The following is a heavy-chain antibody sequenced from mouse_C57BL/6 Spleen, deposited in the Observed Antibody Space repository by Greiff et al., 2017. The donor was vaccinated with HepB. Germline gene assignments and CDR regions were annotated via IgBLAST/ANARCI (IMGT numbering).Heavy chain of an antibody. CDR2: ISDGGSYT. J-gene: IGHJ4*01. Sequence: EVQLQQSGGGLVKPGGSLKLSCAASGFTFSSYAMSWVRQTPEKRLEWVATISDGGSYTYYPDNVKGRFTISRDNAKNNLYLQMSHLKSEDTAMYYCARDDYYGSSYYAMDYWGQGTSVTVSS. V-gene: IGHV5-4*01. D-gene: IGHD1-1*01. CDR3: ARDDYYGSSYYAMDY. CDR1: GFTFSSYA.